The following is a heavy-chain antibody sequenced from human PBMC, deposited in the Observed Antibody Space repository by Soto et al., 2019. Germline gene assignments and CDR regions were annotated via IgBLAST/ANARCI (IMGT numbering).Heavy chain of an antibody. Sequence: GXSLRLSCAASGFTFCDYYMSWIRQAPVKGLEWVSYISSSSSYTNYADSVKGRFTISRDNAKNSLYLQMNSLRAEDTAVYYCTFWFGESPPYWGQGTLVTVSS. V-gene: IGHV3-11*06. J-gene: IGHJ4*02. CDR2: ISSSSSYT. CDR3: TFWFGESPPY. CDR1: GFTFCDYY. D-gene: IGHD3-10*01.